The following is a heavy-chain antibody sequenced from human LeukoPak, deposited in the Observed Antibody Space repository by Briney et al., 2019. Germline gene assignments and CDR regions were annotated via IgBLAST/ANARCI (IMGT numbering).Heavy chain of an antibody. CDR3: STTVVTDVHPVDY. CDR2: MNPNSGNT. CDR1: GYTFTSYD. D-gene: IGHD4-23*01. J-gene: IGHJ4*02. Sequence: GASVKVSCEASGYTFTSYDINWVRQATGQGLEWMGWMNPNSGNTGYAQKFQGRVTMTRNTSISTAYMELSSLRSEDTAVYYCSTTVVTDVHPVDYWGQGTLVTVSS. V-gene: IGHV1-8*01.